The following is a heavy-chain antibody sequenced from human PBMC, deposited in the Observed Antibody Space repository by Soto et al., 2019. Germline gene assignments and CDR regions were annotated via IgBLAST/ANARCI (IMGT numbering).Heavy chain of an antibody. CDR2: INHSGST. CDR1: GGSFSGYY. V-gene: IGHV4-34*01. D-gene: IGHD3-16*02. CDR3: ASGGHYVWGSYRS. Sequence: QVQLQQWGAGLLKPSETLSLTCAVYGGSFSGYYWSWIRQPPGKGLEWIGEINHSGSTNYNPSLKSRVTISVDTSKNQFSLKLSSVTAADTAVDYCASGGHYVWGSYRSWGQGTLVTVSS. J-gene: IGHJ4*02.